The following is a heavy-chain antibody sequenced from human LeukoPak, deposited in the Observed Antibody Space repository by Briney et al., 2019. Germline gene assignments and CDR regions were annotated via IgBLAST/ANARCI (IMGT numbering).Heavy chain of an antibody. V-gene: IGHV1-69*13. CDR2: IIPIFGTA. J-gene: IGHJ4*02. CDR1: GGTFSSYA. Sequence: EASVKVSCKASGGTFSSYAISWVRQAPGQGLEWMGGIIPIFGTANYAQKFQGRVTITADESTSTAYMELSSLRSEDTAVYYCARAPYYYDSSGYYRDYWGQGTLVTVSS. D-gene: IGHD3-22*01. CDR3: ARAPYYYDSSGYYRDY.